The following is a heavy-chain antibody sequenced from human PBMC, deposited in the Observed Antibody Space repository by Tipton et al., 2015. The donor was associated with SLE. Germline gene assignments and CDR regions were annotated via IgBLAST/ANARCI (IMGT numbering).Heavy chain of an antibody. CDR2: VYHSGST. V-gene: IGHV4-38-2*01. CDR3: ARALYYDHWSGYPFDP. D-gene: IGHD3-3*01. CDR1: GYSISSGYY. Sequence: TLSLTCAVSGYSISSGYYWGWIRQPPGKGLEWIGSVYHSGSTYYNPSLKSRVTISADESISTAYLQWSSLKASDTAMYYCARALYYDHWSGYPFDPWGQGTLVTVSS. J-gene: IGHJ5*02.